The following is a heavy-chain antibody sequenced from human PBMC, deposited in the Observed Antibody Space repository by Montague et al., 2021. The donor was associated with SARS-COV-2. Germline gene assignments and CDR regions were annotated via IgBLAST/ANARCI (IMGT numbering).Heavy chain of an antibody. CDR1: GVTGGEEG. Sequence: SLRLSCAASGVTGGEEGRKGGRKKKGKEMEWVSEKKKNRGSIGYADSVKGRFTISRDNAKNSLYLQMNSLRAEDTALYYCAKSDSSSPYFDYWGQGTLVTVSS. D-gene: IGHD6-6*01. CDR3: AKSDSSSPYFDY. J-gene: IGHJ4*02. V-gene: IGHV3-9*01. CDR2: KKKNRGSI.